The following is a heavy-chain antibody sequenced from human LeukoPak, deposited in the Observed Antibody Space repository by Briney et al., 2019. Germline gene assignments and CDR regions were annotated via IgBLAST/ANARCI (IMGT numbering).Heavy chain of an antibody. V-gene: IGHV3-11*04. CDR2: ISSSGSNTI. CDR3: ARVGSGWAFDY. D-gene: IGHD6-19*01. J-gene: IGHJ4*02. CDR1: GFTFSDYY. Sequence: GGSLRLSCAASGFTFSDYYMIWIRQAPGKGLEWVSYISSSGSNTIDYADSVKGRFTISRDNAQNSLYLQMNSLKAEDTAVYYCARVGSGWAFDYGGQGTLVIVSS.